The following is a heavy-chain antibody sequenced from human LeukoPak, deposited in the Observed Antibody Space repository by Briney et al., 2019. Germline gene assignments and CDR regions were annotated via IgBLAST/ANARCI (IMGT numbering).Heavy chain of an antibody. CDR3: AKRGGIAAAGNGNYYYMDV. D-gene: IGHD6-13*01. Sequence: GGSLRLSCAASGFTFSSYAMHWVRQAPGKGLEWVAFIRYDGSNKYYADSVKGRFTISRDNSKNTLYLQMNSLRAEDTAVYYCAKRGGIAAAGNGNYYYMDVWGKGTTVTVSS. V-gene: IGHV3-30*02. CDR2: IRYDGSNK. CDR1: GFTFSSYA. J-gene: IGHJ6*03.